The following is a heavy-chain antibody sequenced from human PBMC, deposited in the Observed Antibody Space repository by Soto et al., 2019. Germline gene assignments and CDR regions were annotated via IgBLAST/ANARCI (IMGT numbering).Heavy chain of an antibody. V-gene: IGHV3-48*02. J-gene: IGHJ6*02. Sequence: PGGSLRLSCAASGFTFSSYSMNWVRQAPWKGLEWVSYISSSSSTIYYADSVKGRFTISRDNAKNSLYLQMNSLRDEDTAVYYCARGLCSGGSCYHAYYYYGMDVWGPGTTVTVSS. D-gene: IGHD2-15*01. CDR2: ISSSSSTI. CDR1: GFTFSSYS. CDR3: ARGLCSGGSCYHAYYYYGMDV.